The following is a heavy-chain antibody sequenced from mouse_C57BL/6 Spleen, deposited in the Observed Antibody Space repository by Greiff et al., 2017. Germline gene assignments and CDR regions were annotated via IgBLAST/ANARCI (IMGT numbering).Heavy chain of an antibody. Sequence: QVQLQQPGAELVRPGSSVKLSCKASGYTFTSYWMHWVKQRPIQGLEWIGNIDPSDSETNYNQKFKDKATLTVDKSSSTAYMQLSSLTSEDSAVYYCARRGCNEFAYWGQGTLVTVAA. CDR2: IDPSDSET. CDR3: ARRGCNEFAY. D-gene: IGHD2-1*01. J-gene: IGHJ3*01. CDR1: GYTFTSYW. V-gene: IGHV1-52*01.